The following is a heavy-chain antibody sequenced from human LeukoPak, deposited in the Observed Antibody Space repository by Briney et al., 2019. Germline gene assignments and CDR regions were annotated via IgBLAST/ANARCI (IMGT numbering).Heavy chain of an antibody. V-gene: IGHV3-30*18. Sequence: QAGGSLRLSCAASGFTFSSYGMHWVRQAPGKGLEWVAVISYDGSNKYYADSVKGRFTISRDNSKNTLYLQMNSLRAEDTALYYCAKDSLRFGEVLRGFDPWGQGALVTVSS. CDR3: AKDSLRFGEVLRGFDP. CDR2: ISYDGSNK. D-gene: IGHD3-10*01. CDR1: GFTFSSYG. J-gene: IGHJ5*02.